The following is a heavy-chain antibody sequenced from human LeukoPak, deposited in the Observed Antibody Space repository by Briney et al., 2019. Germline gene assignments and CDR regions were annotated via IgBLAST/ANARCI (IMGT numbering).Heavy chain of an antibody. D-gene: IGHD3/OR15-3a*01. CDR2: IYYSGNT. Sequence: SETLSLTCIVSGVSISSSNSYWGWIRQPPGKGLEWIGSIYYSGNTYYNASLKSQVSISIDTSKNQFSLRLTSVTAADTAVYYCARQTGSGLFILPGGQGALVTVSS. CDR3: ARQTGSGLFILP. J-gene: IGHJ4*02. CDR1: GVSISSSNSY. V-gene: IGHV4-39*01.